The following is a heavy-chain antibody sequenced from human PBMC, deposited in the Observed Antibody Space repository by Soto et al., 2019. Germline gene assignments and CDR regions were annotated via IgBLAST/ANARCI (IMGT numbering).Heavy chain of an antibody. CDR2: ISAYNGNT. J-gene: IGHJ5*02. Sequence: ASVKVCCKASGYSFTRDGISWVGQAPGQGLEWMGWISAYNGNTNYAQKLQGRVTMTTDTSTSTAYMELRSLRSDDTAVYYCAREGVSYYEPMPDWFYPWAQRTLVPVSS. CDR1: GYSFTRDG. V-gene: IGHV1-18*01. D-gene: IGHD1-26*01. CDR3: AREGVSYYEPMPDWFYP.